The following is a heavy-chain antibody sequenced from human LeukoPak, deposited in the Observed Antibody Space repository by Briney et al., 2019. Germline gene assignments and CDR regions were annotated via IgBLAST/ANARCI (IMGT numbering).Heavy chain of an antibody. CDR2: ISYDGSNK. Sequence: RTGGSLRLSCAASGFTFSSYGMHWVSHAPGKGLEGVAVISYDGSNKYYADSVKGRFTISRDNSMNTLYLQMNSLRAEDTAVYYCAKDIGVWYSSGWRYYYYGMDVWDQGTTVTVSS. D-gene: IGHD6-19*01. V-gene: IGHV3-30*18. CDR1: GFTFSSYG. J-gene: IGHJ6*02. CDR3: AKDIGVWYSSGWRYYYYGMDV.